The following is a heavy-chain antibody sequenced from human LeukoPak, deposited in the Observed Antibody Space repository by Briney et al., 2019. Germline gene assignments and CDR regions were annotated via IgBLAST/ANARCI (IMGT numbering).Heavy chain of an antibody. Sequence: GGSLRLSCAASGFTFSSYSMNWVRQAPGKGLEWVSSISSSSSYIYYADSVKGRFTISRDNAKNSLYLQMNSLRAEDTAVYYCASPYYDFWSGYYRLDYWGQGTLVTVSS. V-gene: IGHV3-21*01. J-gene: IGHJ4*02. CDR3: ASPYYDFWSGYYRLDY. CDR1: GFTFSSYS. CDR2: ISSSSSYI. D-gene: IGHD3-3*01.